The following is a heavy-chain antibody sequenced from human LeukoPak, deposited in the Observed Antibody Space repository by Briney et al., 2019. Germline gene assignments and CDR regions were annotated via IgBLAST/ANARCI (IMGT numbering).Heavy chain of an antibody. J-gene: IGHJ3*02. Sequence: SQTLSLTCTVSGGSISSGSYYWGWIRQPAGKGLEWIGRIYTSGSTNYNPSLKSRVTISVDTSKNQFSLKLSSVTAADTAVYYCARDARVYYDSSPAFDIWGQGTMVTVSS. V-gene: IGHV4-61*02. D-gene: IGHD3-22*01. CDR1: GGSISSGSYY. CDR3: ARDARVYYDSSPAFDI. CDR2: IYTSGST.